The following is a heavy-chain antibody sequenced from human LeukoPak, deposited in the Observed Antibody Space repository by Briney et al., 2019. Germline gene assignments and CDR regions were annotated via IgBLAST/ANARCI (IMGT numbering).Heavy chain of an antibody. D-gene: IGHD2-15*01. V-gene: IGHV3-33*01. CDR2: IWYDGSNQ. CDR1: GFTFSSYA. Sequence: PGGSLRLSCAASGFTFSSYAIHWVRQAPGKGLEWVAAIWYDGSNQYYADSVKGRLSISRDNSKNTLYLQMNSLRVEDTAVYYCAREADCSGGNCYRGPFDIWGQGTMVTVSS. CDR3: AREADCSGGNCYRGPFDI. J-gene: IGHJ3*02.